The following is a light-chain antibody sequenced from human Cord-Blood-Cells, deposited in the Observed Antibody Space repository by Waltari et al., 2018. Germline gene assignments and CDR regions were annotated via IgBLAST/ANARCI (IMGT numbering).Light chain of an antibody. V-gene: IGKV3D-15*01. CDR2: GAS. Sequence: EIVMTQSPATLSVSPGERATLSCRASQSVSSNLAWYQQKPGPAPRLLIYGASTSATGIPTRFSGSGSRTEFTLTISSLQSEDFAVYYCQQYNNWLTFGGGTKVEIK. CDR1: QSVSSN. J-gene: IGKJ4*01. CDR3: QQYNNWLT.